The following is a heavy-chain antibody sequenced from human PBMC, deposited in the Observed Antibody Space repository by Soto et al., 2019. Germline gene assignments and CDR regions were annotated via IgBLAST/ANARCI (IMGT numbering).Heavy chain of an antibody. Sequence: WGSLRLSCAASTFPFSTYWITWVRQAPGKGLEWVANIHRDEIEKYYMDSVKGRFTISRDNAKNSLYLQMTSLRAEDTAVYYCAGGNALDVWGQGTTVTVSS. CDR2: IHRDEIEK. J-gene: IGHJ6*02. V-gene: IGHV3-7*01. CDR3: AGGNALDV. CDR1: TFPFSTYW.